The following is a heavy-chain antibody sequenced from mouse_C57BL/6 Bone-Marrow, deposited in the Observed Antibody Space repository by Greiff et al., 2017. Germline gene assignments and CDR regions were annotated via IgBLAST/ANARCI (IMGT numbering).Heavy chain of an antibody. V-gene: IGHV5-12*01. J-gene: IGHJ3*01. CDR3: ARQREVYYDGFAY. CDR1: GFTFSDYY. D-gene: IGHD2-4*01. CDR2: ISNGGGST. Sequence: EVQLVESGGGLVQPGGSLKLSCAASGFTFSDYYMYWVRQTPEKRLEWVAYISNGGGSTYYPDTVKGRFTISRDNAKNTLYLQMSRLKSEDTAMYYCARQREVYYDGFAYWGQGTLVTVSA.